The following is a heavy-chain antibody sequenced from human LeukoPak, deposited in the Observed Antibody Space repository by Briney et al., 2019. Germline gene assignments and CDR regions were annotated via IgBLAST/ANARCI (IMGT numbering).Heavy chain of an antibody. CDR1: GGSISSYY. J-gene: IGHJ3*02. V-gene: IGHV4-59*08. CDR3: ARHLGPYVLDAFDI. Sequence: PSETLSLTCTVSGGSISSYYWSWIRQPPGKGLEWIGHIYYSGSTNYNPSLKSRVTISVDTSKNQFSLKLSSVTAADTAVYYCARHLGPYVLDAFDIWGQGTMVTVSS. CDR2: IYYSGST. D-gene: IGHD7-27*01.